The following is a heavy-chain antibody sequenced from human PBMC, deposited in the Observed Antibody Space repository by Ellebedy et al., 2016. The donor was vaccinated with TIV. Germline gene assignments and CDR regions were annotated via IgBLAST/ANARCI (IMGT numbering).Heavy chain of an antibody. CDR1: GFSFTNYW. CDR2: IFPADSDV. D-gene: IGHD3-10*01. Sequence: GESLKISCEASGFSFTNYWIGWVRQLPGKGLEWMGIIFPADSDVEYNPSFQGQVTVSADKSLNTAYLQWGSLKASDAAMYYCATHTGSYYELRLDKWGQGTLVTVSS. J-gene: IGHJ4*02. V-gene: IGHV5-51*01. CDR3: ATHTGSYYELRLDK.